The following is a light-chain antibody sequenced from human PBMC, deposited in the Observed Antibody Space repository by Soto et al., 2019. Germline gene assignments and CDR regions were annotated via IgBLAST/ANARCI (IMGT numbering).Light chain of an antibody. V-gene: IGKV3-15*01. CDR1: QAVNTR. CDR3: QQYNNWPPET. Sequence: EIVFTQSPATLSSFPGDRVTLFCSASQAVNTRLAWYQHKPGQAPRLLIYGASTRATGIPARFSGSGSATEFTLTISSLQSEDFAVYYCQQYNNWPPETFGGGTKVDIK. J-gene: IGKJ4*02. CDR2: GAS.